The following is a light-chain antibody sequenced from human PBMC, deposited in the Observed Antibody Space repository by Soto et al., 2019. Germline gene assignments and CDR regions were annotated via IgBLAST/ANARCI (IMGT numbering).Light chain of an antibody. V-gene: IGKV1-5*03. CDR1: QSLDNW. CDR3: QQYNSDSWT. Sequence: IQLTQSPSTLSASVGDRVTITCRASQSLDNWLAWYQQKPGKAPKLLIYKASNLESGVPSRFSGSGSGTEFTLTISSLQPEDFATDYCQQYNSDSWTFGQGTKVEIK. CDR2: KAS. J-gene: IGKJ1*01.